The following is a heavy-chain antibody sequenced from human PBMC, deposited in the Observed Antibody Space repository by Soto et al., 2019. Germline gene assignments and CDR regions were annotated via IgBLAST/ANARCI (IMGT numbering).Heavy chain of an antibody. J-gene: IGHJ3*01. CDR3: EGRDAPFHV. V-gene: IGHV3-33*01. CDR2: IWHDGSQK. Sequence: QVQLVESGGGVVQPERSLRLSCVGTGFTFSDYGIHWVRQAPGRGLEWVAVIWHDGSQKYYADSVRGRFTISRDNSKNTVYLQMNSLRVEDTAVYYCEGRDAPFHVRGQGTMVTVSS. D-gene: IGHD2-8*01. CDR1: GFTFSDYG.